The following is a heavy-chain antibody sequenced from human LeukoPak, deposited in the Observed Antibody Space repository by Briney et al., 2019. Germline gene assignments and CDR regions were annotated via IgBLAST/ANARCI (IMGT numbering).Heavy chain of an antibody. J-gene: IGHJ3*02. Sequence: GGSLRLSCAASGFTFSSYSMNWVRQAPGKGLEWVSYISSSSSTIYYADSVKGRFTISRDNAKNSLYLQMNSLRAEDTAVYYCARDRYGDYDAFDIWGQGTMVTVSS. V-gene: IGHV3-48*01. CDR3: ARDRYGDYDAFDI. D-gene: IGHD4-17*01. CDR1: GFTFSSYS. CDR2: ISSSSSTI.